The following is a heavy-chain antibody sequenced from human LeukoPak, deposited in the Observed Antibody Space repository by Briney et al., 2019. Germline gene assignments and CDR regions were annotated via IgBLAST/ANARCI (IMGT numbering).Heavy chain of an antibody. CDR2: VNHSGYT. D-gene: IGHD4-17*01. Sequence: PSETLSLTCDVSGVSFSTYYWSWIRQYPEKGLEWIGEVNHSGYTNYNPSLKGRVTISVDTSKNQFSLKLSSVTAADTAVYYCARQLYGSDYWGQGTLVTVSS. J-gene: IGHJ4*02. CDR1: GVSFSTYY. V-gene: IGHV4-34*01. CDR3: ARQLYGSDY.